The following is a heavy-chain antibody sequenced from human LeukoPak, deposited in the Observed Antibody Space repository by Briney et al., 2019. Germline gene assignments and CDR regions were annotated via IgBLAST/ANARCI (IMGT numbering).Heavy chain of an antibody. CDR3: ANSKQLRFSEWLFEY. CDR2: ISGRSSTI. Sequence: GGSLRLSCAASAFTFSDYSMNWVRQAPGKGLECVSYISGRSSTIYYADSVKGRFTISRDNSKNTLYLQMNSLRAEDTAVYYCANSKQLRFSEWLFEYWGQGTLVTVSS. V-gene: IGHV3-48*01. CDR1: AFTFSDYS. D-gene: IGHD3-3*01. J-gene: IGHJ4*02.